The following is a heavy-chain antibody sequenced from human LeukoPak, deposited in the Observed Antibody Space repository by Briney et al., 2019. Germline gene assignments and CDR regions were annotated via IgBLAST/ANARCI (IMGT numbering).Heavy chain of an antibody. J-gene: IGHJ4*02. CDR1: GGSISSYY. CDR3: ARHVTGGSYHFDY. V-gene: IGHV4-4*07. CDR2: IYASGST. D-gene: IGHD1-26*01. Sequence: PSETLSLTCTVSGGSISSYYWSWIRQPAGKGLEWIGRIYASGSTNYNPSLKSRVTMSVDTSKSQFSLKLISVTAADTAVYYCARHVTGGSYHFDYWGQGTLVTVSS.